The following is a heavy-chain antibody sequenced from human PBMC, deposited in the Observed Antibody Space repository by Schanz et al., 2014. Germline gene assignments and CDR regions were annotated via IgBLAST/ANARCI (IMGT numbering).Heavy chain of an antibody. CDR1: GGSISSGGYS. CDR2: IFFRGST. J-gene: IGHJ6*02. Sequence: QLQLQESGSGLVKPSQTLSLTCAVSGGSISSGGYSWSWIRQPPGKGLEWIGYIFFRGSTYYNPSLKSRVTISIDTSKNQFSLRLTSVTAADTAVYYCYGMDVWGQGTTVTVSS. V-gene: IGHV4-30-4*07. CDR3: YGMDV.